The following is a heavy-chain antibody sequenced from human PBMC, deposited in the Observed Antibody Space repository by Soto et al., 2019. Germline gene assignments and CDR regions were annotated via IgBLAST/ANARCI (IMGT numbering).Heavy chain of an antibody. J-gene: IGHJ4*02. Sequence: QVQLQQWGAGLLKPSETLSLTCAVYGGSFSGYYWSWIRQPPGKGLEWIGEINHSGSTNYNPSLKSRVTISVDTSKNQFSLKLSSGTAADTAVYYCASYYVDTAMAYFDYWGQGTLVTVSS. V-gene: IGHV4-34*01. CDR1: GGSFSGYY. D-gene: IGHD5-18*01. CDR3: ASYYVDTAMAYFDY. CDR2: INHSGST.